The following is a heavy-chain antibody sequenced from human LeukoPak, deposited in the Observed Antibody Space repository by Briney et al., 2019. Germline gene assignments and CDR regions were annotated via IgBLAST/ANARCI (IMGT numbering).Heavy chain of an antibody. CDR3: ARDRGGSSGWCGY. Sequence: ASVKVSCKASGYTFTGYYMHWVRQAPGQGLEWMGWINPNSGGTNYAQKFQGRVTMTRDTSISTAYMELSRLRSDDTAVYYCARDRGGSSGWCGYWGQGTLVTVSS. V-gene: IGHV1-2*02. J-gene: IGHJ4*02. D-gene: IGHD6-19*01. CDR1: GYTFTGYY. CDR2: INPNSGGT.